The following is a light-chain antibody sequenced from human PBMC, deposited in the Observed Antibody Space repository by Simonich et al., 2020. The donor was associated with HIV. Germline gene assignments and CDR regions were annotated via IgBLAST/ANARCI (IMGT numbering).Light chain of an antibody. V-gene: IGKV1-39*01. CDR1: QSISRY. Sequence: DIQMTQSPSSLSASVGDRVTITCRASQSISRYLNWYQQKRGKAPKLLIYFASSLPRGVPSRFSGSGSGTDFTLTISSLQPEDFATYYCQQSFSSPWTFGQGTKVAIK. J-gene: IGKJ1*01. CDR2: FAS. CDR3: QQSFSSPWT.